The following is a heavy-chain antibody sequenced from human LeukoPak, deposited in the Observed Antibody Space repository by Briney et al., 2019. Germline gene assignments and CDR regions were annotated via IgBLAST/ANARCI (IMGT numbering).Heavy chain of an antibody. D-gene: IGHD1-26*01. CDR2: IYTSGST. Sequence: PSETLSLTCTVSGGSISSGSYYWSWIRQPAGKGLEWIGRIYTSGSTNYNPSLKSRVTISVDTSKNQFSLELSSVTAADTAVYYCARVGIVGAYYYYYYMDVWGKGTTVTVSS. CDR1: GGSISSGSYY. J-gene: IGHJ6*03. CDR3: ARVGIVGAYYYYYYMDV. V-gene: IGHV4-61*02.